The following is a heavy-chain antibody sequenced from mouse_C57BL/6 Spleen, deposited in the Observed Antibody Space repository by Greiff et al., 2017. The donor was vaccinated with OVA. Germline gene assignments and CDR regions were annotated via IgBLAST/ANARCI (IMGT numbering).Heavy chain of an antibody. CDR3: ARSPSYYYGSSSYYFDC. J-gene: IGHJ2*01. Sequence: VQLQQSGPELVKPGASVKISCKASGYSFTSYYIHWVKQRPGQGLEWIGWIYPGSGNTKYNEKFKGKATLTADTSYSTAYMQLSSLTSEDSAIYYCARSPSYYYGSSSYYFDCWGQGTTLTVST. D-gene: IGHD1-1*01. V-gene: IGHV1-66*01. CDR2: IYPGSGNT. CDR1: GYSFTSYY.